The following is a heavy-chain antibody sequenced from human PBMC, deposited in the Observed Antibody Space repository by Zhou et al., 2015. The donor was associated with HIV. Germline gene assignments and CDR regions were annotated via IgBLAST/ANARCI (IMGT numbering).Heavy chain of an antibody. CDR2: IIPIFGTA. Sequence: QVQLVQSGAEVKKPGSSVKVSCKASGGTFSSYAISWVRQAPGQGLEWMGGIIPIFGTANYAQKFQGRVTITADESTSTAYMELSSLRSEDTAVYYCARERDRYCSSTSCYERNYYYYYMDVWGKGTTVTVSS. CDR3: ARERDRYCSSTSCYERNYYYYYMDV. D-gene: IGHD2-2*01. J-gene: IGHJ6*03. V-gene: IGHV1-69*01. CDR1: GGTFSSYA.